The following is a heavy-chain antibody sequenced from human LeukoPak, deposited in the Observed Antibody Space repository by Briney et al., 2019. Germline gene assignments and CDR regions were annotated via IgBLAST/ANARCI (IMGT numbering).Heavy chain of an antibody. CDR1: GFTFSNYD. Sequence: PGGSLRLSCAASGFTFSNYDMHWVRQATGKGLEWVSAIGTAADTFYPGSVKGRFTTSRENDKNSVYLHMNSLRAEDTAVYYCARGLMEYCNHTSCPFDYWGQGILVTVSS. V-gene: IGHV3-13*01. CDR3: ARGLMEYCNHTSCPFDY. CDR2: IGTAADT. J-gene: IGHJ4*02. D-gene: IGHD2-2*01.